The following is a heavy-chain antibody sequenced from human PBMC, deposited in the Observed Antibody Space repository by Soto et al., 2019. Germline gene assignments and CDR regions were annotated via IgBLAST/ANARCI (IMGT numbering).Heavy chain of an antibody. J-gene: IGHJ5*02. CDR3: ARDRGYCNSTSCGKGGSGWFDP. Sequence: QVQLQESGPGLVKPSQTLSLTCTVSGGSISSGGYYWSWIRQHPGKGLEWIGYIYYSGSTYYNPSLKSRVTISVDTSKNQFSLKLSSVTAADTAVYYCARDRGYCNSTSCGKGGSGWFDPWGQGTLVTVSS. V-gene: IGHV4-31*03. CDR1: GGSISSGGYY. D-gene: IGHD2-2*01. CDR2: IYYSGST.